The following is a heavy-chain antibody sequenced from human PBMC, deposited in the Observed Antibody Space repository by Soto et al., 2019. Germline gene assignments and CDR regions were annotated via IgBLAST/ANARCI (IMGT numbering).Heavy chain of an antibody. CDR2: IYYSGST. D-gene: IGHD3-10*01. CDR3: ARVLIGITLDWFDP. CDR1: GGSISSVDYY. V-gene: IGHV4-30-4*01. J-gene: IGHJ5*02. Sequence: QVQLQESGPGLVKPSQTLSLTCTVSGGSISSVDYYWSWIRQAPGKGLEWIGYIYYSGSTSYNPSLKSRVTVSLDTSKTQFSLKLSSVTAADTAVYYCARVLIGITLDWFDPWGQGILVTVSS.